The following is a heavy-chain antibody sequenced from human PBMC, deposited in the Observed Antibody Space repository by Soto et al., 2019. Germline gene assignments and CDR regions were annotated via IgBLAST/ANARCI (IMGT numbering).Heavy chain of an antibody. CDR1: GYTVTSYG. J-gene: IGHJ4*02. CDR3: AREAYSSGWPNY. CDR2: ISAYNGNT. Sequence: APVKVSCKASGYTVTSYGISWVRQAPGQGLEWMGWISAYNGNTNYAQKLQGRVTMTTDTSTSTAYMELRSLRSDDTAVYSCAREAYSSGWPNYWAQVTLVTVSS. V-gene: IGHV1-18*01. D-gene: IGHD6-19*01.